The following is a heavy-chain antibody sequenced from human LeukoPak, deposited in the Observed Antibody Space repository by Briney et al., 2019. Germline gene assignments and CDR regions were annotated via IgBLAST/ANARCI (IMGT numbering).Heavy chain of an antibody. Sequence: PSETLSLTCTVSGGSISSGSYYWSWIRQPAGKGLEWIGRIYTSGSTNYNPSLKSRVTISVDTSKNQFSLKLSSVTAADTAVYYCARETRDYYDSSGPFDYWGQGTLVTVSS. J-gene: IGHJ4*02. D-gene: IGHD3-22*01. CDR2: IYTSGST. V-gene: IGHV4-61*02. CDR3: ARETRDYYDSSGPFDY. CDR1: GGSISSGSYY.